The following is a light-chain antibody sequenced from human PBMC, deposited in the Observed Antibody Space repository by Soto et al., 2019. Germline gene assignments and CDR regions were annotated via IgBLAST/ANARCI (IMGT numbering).Light chain of an antibody. Sequence: EIVLTQSPATLSLSPGERATLSCRASQSVNGFLAWYQQKPGQAPRLLIYDASNRATGIPARFSGSGSGTDFTLTISSLEPEDFAFYFCQQRSHWPTFGQGTKVDNK. CDR3: QQRSHWPT. CDR1: QSVNGF. V-gene: IGKV3-11*01. J-gene: IGKJ1*01. CDR2: DAS.